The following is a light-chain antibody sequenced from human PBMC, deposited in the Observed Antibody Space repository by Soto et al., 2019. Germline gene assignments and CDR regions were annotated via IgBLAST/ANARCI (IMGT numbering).Light chain of an antibody. CDR3: LHDYNCPRT. CDR1: QGIRSE. CDR2: AAS. J-gene: IGKJ1*01. Sequence: AIQMTQSPSSLSASVGDRVTITCRASQGIRSELAWYQQKPGKAPNLLIYAASTLQSGVPSRFSGSGSGTDFTLTISSLQPEDFATYYCLHDYNCPRTFGRGTRVEVK. V-gene: IGKV1-6*01.